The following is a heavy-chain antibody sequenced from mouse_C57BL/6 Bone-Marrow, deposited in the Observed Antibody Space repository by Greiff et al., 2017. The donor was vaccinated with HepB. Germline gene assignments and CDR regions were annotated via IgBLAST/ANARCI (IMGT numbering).Heavy chain of an antibody. CDR3: AKHSTTVVADYAMDY. Sequence: QVHVKQSGPGLVAPSQSLSITCTVSGFSLTSYGVDWVRQPPGKGLEWLGVIWGGGSTNYNSALMSRLSISKDNSKSQVFLKMNSLQTDDTAMYYCAKHSTTVVADYAMDYWGQGTSVTVSS. V-gene: IGHV2-9*01. D-gene: IGHD1-1*01. J-gene: IGHJ4*01. CDR1: GFSLTSYG. CDR2: IWGGGST.